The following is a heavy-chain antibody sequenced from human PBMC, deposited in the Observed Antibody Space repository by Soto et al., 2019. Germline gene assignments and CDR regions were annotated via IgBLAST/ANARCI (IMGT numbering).Heavy chain of an antibody. D-gene: IGHD6-25*01. V-gene: IGHV3-74*01. CDR3: VRDGNRITTSGYWNWFDP. J-gene: IGHJ5*02. Sequence: EVQLVESGGGLVQPGGSLRLSCAASGFTFSTYWMHWIRQVPGKGLEWVSGINSDASHTYYADSVKGRFTISRDNSKNTLHLEMISMRAADTAVYYCVRDGNRITTSGYWNWFDPWGQGTLVTVSS. CDR2: INSDASHT. CDR1: GFTFSTYW.